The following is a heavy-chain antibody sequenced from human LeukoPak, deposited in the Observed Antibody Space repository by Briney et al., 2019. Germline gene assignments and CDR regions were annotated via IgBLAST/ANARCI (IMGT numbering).Heavy chain of an antibody. D-gene: IGHD6-13*01. J-gene: IGHJ4*02. CDR1: GFTFSSYG. CDR2: IRYDGSNK. CDR3: AKAGSSSWYSELDY. Sequence: PGGSLRLSCAASGFTFSSYGMHWVRQAPGKGLEWVAFIRYDGSNKYYADSVKGRFTISRDNSKNTLYLQMNSLRAEDTAVYYCAKAGSSSWYSELDYRGQETLVTVSS. V-gene: IGHV3-30*02.